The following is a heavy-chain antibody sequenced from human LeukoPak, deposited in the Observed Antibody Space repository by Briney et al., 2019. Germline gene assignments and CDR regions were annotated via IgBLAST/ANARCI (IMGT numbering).Heavy chain of an antibody. CDR1: GGSISSYY. D-gene: IGHD4-17*01. Sequence: SETLSLTCTVSGGSISSYYWSWIRQPPGKGLEWIGYIYYSGSTNYNPSLKSRVTISVDTSKNQFSLKLSSVTAADTAVYYCARGDGDYVSWYFDLWGRSTLVTVSS. CDR3: ARGDGDYVSWYFDL. V-gene: IGHV4-59*01. CDR2: IYYSGST. J-gene: IGHJ2*01.